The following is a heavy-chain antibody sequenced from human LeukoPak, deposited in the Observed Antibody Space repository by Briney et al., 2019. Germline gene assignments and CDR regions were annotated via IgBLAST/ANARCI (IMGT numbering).Heavy chain of an antibody. J-gene: IGHJ6*03. V-gene: IGHV4-39*07. CDR3: ARGWKYYYYMDV. D-gene: IGHD1-1*01. CDR2: INHSGST. Sequence: SETLSLTCTVSGGSISSSSFYWSWIRQPPGKGLEWIGEINHSGSTNYNPSLKSRVTISVDTSKNQFSLKLSSVTAADTAVYYCARGWKYYYYMDVWGKGTTVTVSS. CDR1: GGSISSSSFY.